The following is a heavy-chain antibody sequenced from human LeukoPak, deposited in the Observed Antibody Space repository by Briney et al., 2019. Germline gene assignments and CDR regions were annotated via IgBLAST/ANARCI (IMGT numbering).Heavy chain of an antibody. Sequence: ASVKVSCKASGYTFTGYYMHWVRQVPGQGLEWMGWINPNSGGTDYAQKFQGRVTMTRDTSISTAYMGLSSLRSDDTAVYYCARIKTYDDYKFDYWGQGTLVTVSS. CDR1: GYTFTGYY. CDR2: INPNSGGT. D-gene: IGHD4-17*01. CDR3: ARIKTYDDYKFDY. J-gene: IGHJ4*02. V-gene: IGHV1-2*02.